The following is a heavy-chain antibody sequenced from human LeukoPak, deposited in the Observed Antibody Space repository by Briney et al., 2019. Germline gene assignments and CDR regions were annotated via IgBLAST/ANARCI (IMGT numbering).Heavy chain of an antibody. V-gene: IGHV5-51*01. J-gene: IGHJ6*02. D-gene: IGHD3-10*01. CDR3: ARSDYYGSGSHYNENYYYAMDV. CDR1: AYNFPNYS. Sequence: GESLKISCEASAYNFPNYSIGWVPQMPGKGLEWMGVIYPGDSDTTYSPSFQGQVTISADKSISTAYLQWSSLKASDTAMYYCARSDYYGSGSHYNENYYYAMDVWGQGTTVTVSS. CDR2: IYPGDSDT.